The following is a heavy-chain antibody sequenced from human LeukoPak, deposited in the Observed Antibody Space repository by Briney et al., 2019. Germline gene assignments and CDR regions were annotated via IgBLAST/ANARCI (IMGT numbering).Heavy chain of an antibody. CDR1: GGSISSYY. Sequence: SETLSLTCTVSGGSISSYYWSWIRQPPGKGLEWIGYIYYSGSTNYNPSLKSRVTISVDTSKNQFSLKLSSVTATDTAVYYCARSYDFWSGPSKWYFDLWGRGTLVTVSS. J-gene: IGHJ2*01. D-gene: IGHD3-3*01. CDR2: IYYSGST. CDR3: ARSYDFWSGPSKWYFDL. V-gene: IGHV4-59*08.